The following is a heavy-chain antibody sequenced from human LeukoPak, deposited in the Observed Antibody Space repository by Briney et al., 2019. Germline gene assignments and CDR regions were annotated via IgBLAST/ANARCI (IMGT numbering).Heavy chain of an antibody. J-gene: IGHJ4*02. CDR3: AREGDISVITYVY. Sequence: PGGSLRLSCAASGFTFSSFWMNWLRQAPGKGLEWVANIKQDGSEKYYADSVKGRFTISRDNAKNSLFLQMNSLRAEDTAVYYCAREGDISVITYVYWGQGTLVTVSS. CDR2: IKQDGSEK. D-gene: IGHD5-12*01. CDR1: GFTFSSFW. V-gene: IGHV3-7*01.